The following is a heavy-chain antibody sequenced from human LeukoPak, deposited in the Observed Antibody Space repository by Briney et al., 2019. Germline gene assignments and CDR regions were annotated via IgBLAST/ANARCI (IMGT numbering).Heavy chain of an antibody. V-gene: IGHV4-4*07. Sequence: SETLSLTCTVSGGSISSYYWSWIRQPAGKGLEWIGRIYTSGSTNYNPSLKSRVTISVDTSKNQFSLKLSSVTAADTAVYYCARDPGYCSGGSCPFDYWGQGTLVTVSS. D-gene: IGHD2-15*01. J-gene: IGHJ4*02. CDR3: ARDPGYCSGGSCPFDY. CDR1: GGSISSYY. CDR2: IYTSGST.